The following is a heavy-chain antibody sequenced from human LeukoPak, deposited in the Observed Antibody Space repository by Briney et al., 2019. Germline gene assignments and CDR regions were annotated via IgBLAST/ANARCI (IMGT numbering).Heavy chain of an antibody. D-gene: IGHD1-26*01. CDR3: ARDNSVGDTAWWFDP. J-gene: IGHJ5*02. Sequence: ASVKVSCKASGYTFTSHYMHWVRQAPGQGLEWMGLINPSDSSTLYAQKFQGRVTMTRDMSTTTDYMELSSLRSEDTAVYYCARDNSVGDTAWWFDPWGQGTLVTVSS. CDR2: INPSDSST. V-gene: IGHV1-46*01. CDR1: GYTFTSHY.